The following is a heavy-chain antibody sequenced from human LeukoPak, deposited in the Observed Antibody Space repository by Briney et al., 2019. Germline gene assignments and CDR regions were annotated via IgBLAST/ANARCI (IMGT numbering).Heavy chain of an antibody. J-gene: IGHJ4*02. V-gene: IGHV4-39*07. CDR2: MSYSGRT. CDR1: GGSISISNYY. D-gene: IGHD2-2*01. Sequence: SEALSLTCTVSGGSISISNYYWGWIRQPPGKGLEWIGSMSYSGRTYYNPSLKTRVTVSLDTSKNQFSLNLISVTAADTAVYYCARGRYVDGQTNQPYYFDYWGQGTLVTVSS. CDR3: ARGRYVDGQTNQPYYFDY.